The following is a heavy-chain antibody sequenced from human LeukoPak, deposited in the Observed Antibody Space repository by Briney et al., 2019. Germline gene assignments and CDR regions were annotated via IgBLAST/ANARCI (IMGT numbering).Heavy chain of an antibody. Sequence: SETLSLTCTVSGGSISSYYWSWLRQPPGKGLEWIGYIYYSGSTNYNPSLKSRVTISVDTSKNQFSLKLSSVTAADTAVYYCARQYCSGGSCYQIDYWGQGTLVTVSS. V-gene: IGHV4-59*08. D-gene: IGHD2-15*01. CDR2: IYYSGST. CDR1: GGSISSYY. CDR3: ARQYCSGGSCYQIDY. J-gene: IGHJ4*02.